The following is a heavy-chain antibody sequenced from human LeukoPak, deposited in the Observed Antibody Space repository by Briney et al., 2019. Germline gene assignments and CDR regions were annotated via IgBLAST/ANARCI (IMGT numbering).Heavy chain of an antibody. CDR3: VRDGVDTIPFDL. V-gene: IGHV3-74*01. Sequence: GGSLRLSCAASGFTFSNLWMNWVRQAPGKGLVWVSHINPGDGSTTDYADSVKGRFTVSRDNAKNTLYLQMSSLKDEDTAVYYCVRDGVDTIPFDLWGQGTLVTVSS. CDR1: GFTFSNLW. D-gene: IGHD3-3*01. J-gene: IGHJ4*01. CDR2: INPGDGSTT.